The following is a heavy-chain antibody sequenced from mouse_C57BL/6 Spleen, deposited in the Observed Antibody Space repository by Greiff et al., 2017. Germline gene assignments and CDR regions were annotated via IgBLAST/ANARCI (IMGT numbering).Heavy chain of an antibody. CDR3: ARRSPRLNYFDY. CDR2: IYPGDGDT. CDR1: GYAFSSYW. D-gene: IGHD1-2*01. J-gene: IGHJ2*01. V-gene: IGHV1-80*01. Sequence: QVQLQQSGAELVKPGASVKISCKASGYAFSSYWMNWVKQRPGKGLEWIGQIYPGDGDTNYNGKFKGKATLTADKSSSTAYMQLSSLTSEDSAVYFCARRSPRLNYFDYWGQGTTLTVSS.